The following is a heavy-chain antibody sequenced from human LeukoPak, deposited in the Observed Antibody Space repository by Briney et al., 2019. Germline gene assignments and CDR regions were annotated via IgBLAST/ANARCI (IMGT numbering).Heavy chain of an antibody. J-gene: IGHJ5*02. CDR2: MYYSGST. V-gene: IGHV4-39*07. CDR3: ARVGDWFDP. Sequence: SETLSLTCTVSGGSISSSSYFWGWIRQPPGKGLEWIGSMYYSGSTNYNPSLKSRVTISVDTSKNQFSLKLSSVTAADTAVYYCARVGDWFDPWGQGTLVTVSS. CDR1: GGSISSSSYF.